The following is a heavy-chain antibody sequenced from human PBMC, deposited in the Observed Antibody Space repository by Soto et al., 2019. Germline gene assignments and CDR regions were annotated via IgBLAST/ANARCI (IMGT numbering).Heavy chain of an antibody. CDR2: IIPIFGTA. V-gene: IGHV1-69*01. Sequence: QVQLVQSGAEVKKPGSSVKVSCKASGGTFSSYAISWVRQAPGQGLEWMGGIIPIFGTANYAQKFQGRVTITADESTSTAYMELSSLRSEDTAVYYCARPIVVVPAAMPASYYYGMDVWGQGTTVTVSS. D-gene: IGHD2-2*01. CDR3: ARPIVVVPAAMPASYYYGMDV. J-gene: IGHJ6*02. CDR1: GGTFSSYA.